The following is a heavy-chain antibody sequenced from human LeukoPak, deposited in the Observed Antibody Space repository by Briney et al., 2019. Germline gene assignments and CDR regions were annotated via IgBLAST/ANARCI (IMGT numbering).Heavy chain of an antibody. CDR1: GYRFTSYW. Sequence: GGSLKISFQGSGYRFTSYWIGWVRQLAGKGLECMGVFFPVDSDTRYSPSFQGQVTISADKSVSTAYLQWSSLKASDTAMYYCARQLKSRPLYYFDYWGQGTLVSVSS. V-gene: IGHV5-51*01. J-gene: IGHJ4*02. CDR3: ARQLKSRPLYYFDY. CDR2: FFPVDSDT.